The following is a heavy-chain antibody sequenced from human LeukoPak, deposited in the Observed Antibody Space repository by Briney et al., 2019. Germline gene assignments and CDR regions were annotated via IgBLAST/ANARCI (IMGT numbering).Heavy chain of an antibody. V-gene: IGHV1-69*06. CDR1: GGTFSSYA. CDR2: IIPIFGTA. J-gene: IGHJ6*04. CDR3: ARLRGYCSSTSCYFYYGMDV. D-gene: IGHD2-2*01. Sequence: GASVKVSCKASGGTFSSYAISWVRQAPGQGLEWMGGIIPIFGTANCAQKFQGRVAITADKSTSTAYMELSSLRSEDTAVYYCARLRGYCSSTSCYFYYGMDVWGKGTTVTVSS.